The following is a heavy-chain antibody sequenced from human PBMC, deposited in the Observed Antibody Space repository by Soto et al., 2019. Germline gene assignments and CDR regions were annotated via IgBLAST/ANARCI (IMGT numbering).Heavy chain of an antibody. CDR2: INHSGST. D-gene: IGHD4-17*01. V-gene: IGHV4-34*01. J-gene: IGHJ5*02. CDR3: ANRGGDYRSPVANWFDP. CDR1: GGSFSGYY. Sequence: SETLSLTCAVYGGSFSGYYWSWIRQPPGKGLEWIGEINHSGSTNYNPSLKSRVTISVDTSKNQFSLKLSSVTAADTAVYYCANRGGDYRSPVANWFDPWGQGTLVTVSS.